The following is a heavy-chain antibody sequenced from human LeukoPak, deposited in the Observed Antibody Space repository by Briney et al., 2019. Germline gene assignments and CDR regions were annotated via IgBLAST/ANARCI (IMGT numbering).Heavy chain of an antibody. Sequence: GGSLRLSCAASGFTFSSYSMNWVRQAPGKGLEWVSSISSSSSYMYYADSVKGRFTISRDNAKNSLYLQMNSLRAEDTAVYYCARGGYGDYDYFDYWGQGTLVTVSS. D-gene: IGHD4-17*01. CDR1: GFTFSSYS. J-gene: IGHJ4*02. CDR2: ISSSSSYM. CDR3: ARGGYGDYDYFDY. V-gene: IGHV3-21*01.